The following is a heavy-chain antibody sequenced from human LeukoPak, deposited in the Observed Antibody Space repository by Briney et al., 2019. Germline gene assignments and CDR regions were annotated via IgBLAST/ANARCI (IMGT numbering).Heavy chain of an antibody. CDR1: GGSISSYY. J-gene: IGHJ4*02. V-gene: IGHV4-59*01. D-gene: IGHD2-8*02. CDR3: ARAVAYGIDTGYFDY. Sequence: SETLSLTCTVSGGSISSYYWSWIQQPPGKGLEWIGYIYYSGSTNYNPSLKSRVTISVDTSKNQFSLNLNSVTAADTAVYYCARAVAYGIDTGYFDYWGQGTLVTVSS. CDR2: IYYSGST.